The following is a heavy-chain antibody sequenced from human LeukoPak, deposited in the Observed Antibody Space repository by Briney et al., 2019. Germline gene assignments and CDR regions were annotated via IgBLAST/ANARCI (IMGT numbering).Heavy chain of an antibody. V-gene: IGHV4-59*01. D-gene: IGHD6-6*01. J-gene: IGHJ4*02. Sequence: TSETLSLTCTVSGGSISSYYWSWIRQPPGKGLEWIGYIYYSGSTNYNPSLKSRVTISVDTSKNQFSLKLSSVTAADTAVYYCARDRRYSSSAGFDYWGQGTLVTVSS. CDR1: GGSISSYY. CDR3: ARDRRYSSSAGFDY. CDR2: IYYSGST.